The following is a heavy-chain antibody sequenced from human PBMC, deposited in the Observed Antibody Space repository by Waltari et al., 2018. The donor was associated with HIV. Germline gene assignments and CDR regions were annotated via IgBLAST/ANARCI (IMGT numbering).Heavy chain of an antibody. CDR2: ISYSEKT. Sequence: QLQLQESGPGLVKPSETLSLTCTVSGGSISSTNYYWGWIRPLPNKGQEWSGSISYSEKTDYNPSLKRRVTISVDTSKNQFSLKVSSVIAADTAVYYCARRLLVGSTEGAGDYWGQGTLVTVSS. J-gene: IGHJ4*02. CDR1: GGSISSTNYY. CDR3: ARRLLVGSTEGAGDY. D-gene: IGHD1-26*01. V-gene: IGHV4-39*01.